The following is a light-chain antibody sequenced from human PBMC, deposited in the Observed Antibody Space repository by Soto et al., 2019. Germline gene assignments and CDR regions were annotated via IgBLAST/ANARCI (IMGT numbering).Light chain of an antibody. CDR2: GAS. CDR3: QESRSALWGT. Sequence: DIQMTQSPSSLSASLGDRVTITCRTSQNIYNSLNWYQQKAGRAPAVLIYGASNLQGGVPLRFSGSGSGTDFTLTISGLQPEDSATYYCQESRSALWGTCGQGIKVEVK. J-gene: IGKJ1*01. CDR1: QNIYNS. V-gene: IGKV1-39*01.